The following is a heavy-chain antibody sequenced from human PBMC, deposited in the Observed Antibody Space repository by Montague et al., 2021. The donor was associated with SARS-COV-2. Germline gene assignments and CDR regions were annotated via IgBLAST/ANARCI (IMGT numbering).Heavy chain of an antibody. CDR2: IWYDGSNE. V-gene: IGHV3-33*01. CDR3: ARGSVGGYYFDY. D-gene: IGHD1-26*01. J-gene: IGHJ4*02. Sequence: SLRLSCAASGFIFSSYDMHWVRQAPGKGPEWVAHIWYDGSNENYVDSVKGRFTISRDNFKNTLYLQMNSLSAEDTAIYYCARGSVGGYYFDYWGQGTLVTVSS. CDR1: GFIFSSYD.